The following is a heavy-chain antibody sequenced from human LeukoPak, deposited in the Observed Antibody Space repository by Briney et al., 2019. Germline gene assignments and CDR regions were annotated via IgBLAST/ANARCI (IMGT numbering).Heavy chain of an antibody. CDR2: INPNSGGT. CDR3: AGDLERRVEDWFDP. Sequence: GASVKVSCKASGYTFTGYYMHWVRQAPGQGLEWIGRINPNSGGTNYAQKFQGRVTMTRDTSISTAYMELSRLRSDDTAVYYCAGDLERRVEDWFDPWGQGTLVTVSS. D-gene: IGHD1-1*01. V-gene: IGHV1-2*06. CDR1: GYTFTGYY. J-gene: IGHJ5*02.